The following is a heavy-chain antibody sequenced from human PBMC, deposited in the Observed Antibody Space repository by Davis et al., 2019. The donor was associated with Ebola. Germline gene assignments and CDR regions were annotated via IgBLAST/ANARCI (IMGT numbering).Heavy chain of an antibody. J-gene: IGHJ4*02. CDR2: ISGSGGRT. V-gene: IGHV3-23*01. CDR3: AKEMVPRPCITAAASFDD. D-gene: IGHD6-13*01. CDR1: GFIFSSYA. Sequence: GESLKISCAASGFIFSSYAMSWVRQAPGKGLELVSAISGSGGRTYYAHSGKGRLTISRDNSKNTLYLQMNSLRAEDTAVYYYAKEMVPRPCITAAASFDDWGQGTMVTVSS.